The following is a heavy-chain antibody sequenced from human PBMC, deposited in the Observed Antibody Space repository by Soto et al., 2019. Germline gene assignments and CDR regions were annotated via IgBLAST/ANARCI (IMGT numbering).Heavy chain of an antibody. Sequence: EVQLVESGGGLVKPGGSLRLSCVGPGFIFSSYYMNWVRQAPGKGLEWVSSISGGSAYIYYADSVKGRFTISRDNAKNSLYLEMNSLRVEDTAVYYCVSVWRLVGRYGMDVWGQGTSVTVSS. CDR2: ISGGSAYI. D-gene: IGHD6-25*01. J-gene: IGHJ6*01. CDR1: GFIFSSYY. V-gene: IGHV3-21*02. CDR3: VSVWRLVGRYGMDV.